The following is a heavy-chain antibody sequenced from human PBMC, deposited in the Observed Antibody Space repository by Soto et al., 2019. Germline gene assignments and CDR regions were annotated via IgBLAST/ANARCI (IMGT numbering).Heavy chain of an antibody. J-gene: IGHJ6*02. CDR1: EFTFSNYA. CDR2: IYSGGST. CDR3: AKDKTYYGMDV. Sequence: GGSLRLSCAASEFTFSNYAMSWVRQAPGKGLEWVSSIYSGGSTYYADSVKGRFTISRDNSKNTLYLQMNSLRAEDTAVYYCAKDKTYYGMDVWGQGTTVPVSS. V-gene: IGHV3-23*01.